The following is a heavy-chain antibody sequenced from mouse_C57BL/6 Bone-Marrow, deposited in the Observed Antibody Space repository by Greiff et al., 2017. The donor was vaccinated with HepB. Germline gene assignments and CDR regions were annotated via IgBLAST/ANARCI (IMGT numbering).Heavy chain of an antibody. CDR2: SRNKANDYTT. V-gene: IGHV7-1*01. D-gene: IGHD2-3*01. J-gene: IGHJ4*01. CDR1: GFTFSDFY. CDR3: ARDDGYYGAMDY. Sequence: EVQWVESGGGLVQSGRSLRLSCATSGFTFSDFYMEWVRQAPGKGLEWIAASRNKANDYTTEYSASVKGRFIVSRDTSQSILYLQMNALRAEDTAIYYCARDDGYYGAMDYWGQGTSVTVSS.